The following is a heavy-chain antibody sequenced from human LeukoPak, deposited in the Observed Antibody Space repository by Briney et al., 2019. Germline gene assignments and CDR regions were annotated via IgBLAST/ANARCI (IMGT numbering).Heavy chain of an antibody. CDR2: INHSGST. J-gene: IGHJ4*02. CDR1: GGSFSGYY. V-gene: IGHV4-34*01. Sequence: SETLSLTCAVYGGSFSGYYWSWIRQPPGKGLEWIGEINHSGSTKYNPSLKSRVTISVDTSKNQFSLKLSSVTAADTAVYYCASLYDYVWGSYRYDYWGQGTLVTVSS. D-gene: IGHD3-16*02. CDR3: ASLYDYVWGSYRYDY.